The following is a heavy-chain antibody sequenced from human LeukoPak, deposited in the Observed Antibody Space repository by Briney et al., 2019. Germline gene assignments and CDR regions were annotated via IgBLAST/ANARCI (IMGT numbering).Heavy chain of an antibody. Sequence: TSETLSLTCTVSGGSISSSSYYWGWIRQPPGKGLEWIGSIYYSGSTYYNPSLKSRVTKSVDTSKNQFSLKLSFVTAADTAVYYCARRIGGSGSGFDYWGQGTLVTVSS. D-gene: IGHD3-10*01. J-gene: IGHJ4*02. CDR2: IYYSGST. V-gene: IGHV4-39*01. CDR1: GGSISSSSYY. CDR3: ARRIGGSGSGFDY.